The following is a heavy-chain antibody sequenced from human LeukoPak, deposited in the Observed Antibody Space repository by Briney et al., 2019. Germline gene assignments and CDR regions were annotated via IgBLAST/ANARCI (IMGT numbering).Heavy chain of an antibody. D-gene: IGHD3-9*01. CDR1: GGSISSGSYY. CDR2: IYTSGST. V-gene: IGHV4-61*02. CDR3: ARERAYYDILPRWFDP. Sequence: PSETLSLTCTVSGGSISSGSYYWSWIRQPAGKGLEWIGRIYTSGSTNYNPSLKSRVTISVDTSKNQFSLKLSSVTAADMAVYYCARERAYYDILPRWFDPWGQGSLVTVSS. J-gene: IGHJ5*02.